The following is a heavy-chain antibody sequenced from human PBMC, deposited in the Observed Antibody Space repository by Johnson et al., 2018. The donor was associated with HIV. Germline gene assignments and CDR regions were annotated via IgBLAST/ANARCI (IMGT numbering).Heavy chain of an antibody. CDR1: GFSFTKYA. CDR3: AKGGGYSGYGQLEAFDI. V-gene: IGHV3-30-3*01. Sequence: QVQLVESGGGVVQPGRSLRLSCAASGFSFTKYAMHWVRQAPGKGLEWVAIISYDGSNKYYADSVRGRFTISRDNAENSLYLQMNSLRAEDTALYYCAKGGGYSGYGQLEAFDIWGQGTMVTVSS. J-gene: IGHJ3*02. D-gene: IGHD5-12*01. CDR2: ISYDGSNK.